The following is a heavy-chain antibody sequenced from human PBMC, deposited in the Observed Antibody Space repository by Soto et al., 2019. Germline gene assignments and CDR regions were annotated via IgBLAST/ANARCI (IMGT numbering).Heavy chain of an antibody. J-gene: IGHJ4*02. CDR2: ILYDGSDK. Sequence: GGSLRLSCAASGFTFSTYAMHWLRQAPGGGLEWVATILYDGSDKYYADFVKGRFAISRENSKNTLFLQMNSLRPEDTAVYYRARDLMGATDYWGQGTQVTVS. D-gene: IGHD1-26*01. CDR1: GFTFSTYA. V-gene: IGHV3-30*09. CDR3: ARDLMGATDY.